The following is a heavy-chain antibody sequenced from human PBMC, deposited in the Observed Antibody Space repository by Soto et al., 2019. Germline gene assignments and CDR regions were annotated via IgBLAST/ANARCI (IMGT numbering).Heavy chain of an antibody. D-gene: IGHD1-7*01. CDR1: GFTFSSYS. CDR2: ISSSSSYI. J-gene: IGHJ4*02. V-gene: IGHV3-21*04. Sequence: EVQLVESGGGLVKPGGSLRLSCAASGFTFSSYSMNWVRQAPGKGLEWVSSISSSSSYIYYADSVKGRFTISRDNAKNSLYLQMNSLRAEDTALYYCARQKSGSTVDGSFDYWGQGTLVTVSS. CDR3: ARQKSGSTVDGSFDY.